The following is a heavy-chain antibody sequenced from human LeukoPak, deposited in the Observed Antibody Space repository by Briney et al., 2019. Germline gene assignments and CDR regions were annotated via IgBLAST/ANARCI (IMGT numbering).Heavy chain of an antibody. J-gene: IGHJ3*02. D-gene: IGHD2-15*01. V-gene: IGHV5-51*01. CDR3: ARICSGGSCYPGAFDI. Sequence: GESLKISCKGSGYSFTSYWIGWVRQMPGKGLGWMGVIYPGDSDTRYSPSFQGQVTISADKSISTAYLQWGSLKASDTAMYYCARICSGGSCYPGAFDIWGQGTMVTVSS. CDR2: IYPGDSDT. CDR1: GYSFTSYW.